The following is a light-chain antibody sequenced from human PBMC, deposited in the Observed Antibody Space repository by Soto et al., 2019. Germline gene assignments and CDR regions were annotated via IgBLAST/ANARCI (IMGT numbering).Light chain of an antibody. CDR2: DAS. CDR3: QEYISPPRT. J-gene: IGKJ1*01. CDR1: QGISSY. V-gene: IGKV1-27*01. Sequence: SLSASVGDRVTITCRVSQGISSYLNWYQQKPGKVPKLLIYDASTLQSGVPSRFSGGGSGTDLTITISSLQPEDVETYYCQEYISPPRTFGQGTKVDIK.